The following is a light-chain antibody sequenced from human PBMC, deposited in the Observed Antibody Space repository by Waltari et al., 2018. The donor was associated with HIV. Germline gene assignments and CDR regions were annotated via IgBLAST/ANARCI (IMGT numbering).Light chain of an antibody. CDR3: CSYIGNYTWV. J-gene: IGLJ3*02. CDR2: DVS. Sequence: QSALTQPRSVSGSPGQSATIACTRTTSDIGTYKWDTRYQQNPGKVPKLMIYDVSERPSGVPDRFSGSKSGNTASLTISGLQADDEADYYCCSYIGNYTWVFGGGTKLTVL. V-gene: IGLV2-11*01. CDR1: TSDIGTYKW.